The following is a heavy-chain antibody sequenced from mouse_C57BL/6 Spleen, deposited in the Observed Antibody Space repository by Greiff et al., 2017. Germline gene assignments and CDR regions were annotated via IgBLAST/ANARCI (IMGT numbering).Heavy chain of an antibody. Sequence: EVKLEESGPGLVKPSQSLSLTCSVTGYSITSGYYWNWIRQFPGNKLEWMGYISYDGSNNYNPSLKNRISITRDTSKNQFFLKLNSVTTEDTATYYCARDDGNYEWYFDVWGTGTTVTVSS. V-gene: IGHV3-6*01. D-gene: IGHD2-1*01. CDR2: ISYDGSN. J-gene: IGHJ1*03. CDR1: GYSITSGYY. CDR3: ARDDGNYEWYFDV.